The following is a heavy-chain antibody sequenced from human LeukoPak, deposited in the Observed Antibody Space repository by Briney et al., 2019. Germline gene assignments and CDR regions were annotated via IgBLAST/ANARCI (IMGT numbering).Heavy chain of an antibody. CDR3: ARGPFKSLSIAARYFDY. J-gene: IGHJ4*02. V-gene: IGHV4-34*01. CDR1: GGSFSGYY. CDR2: INHSGST. D-gene: IGHD6-6*01. Sequence: PSETLSLTCAVYGGSFSGYYWSWIRQPPGKGLEWIGEINHSGSTNYNPSLKSRVTISVDTSKNQFSLKLSSVTAADTAVYYCARGPFKSLSIAARYFDYWGQGTLVTVSS.